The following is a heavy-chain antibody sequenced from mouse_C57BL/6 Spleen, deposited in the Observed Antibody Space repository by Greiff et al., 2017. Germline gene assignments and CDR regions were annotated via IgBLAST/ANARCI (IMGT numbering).Heavy chain of an antibody. V-gene: IGHV1-53*01. Sequence: KPGPGLEWIGKINPSNGGTNYNEKFKSKATLTVDKSSSTAYMQLSSLTSEDSAVYYCARGGVLLRGGYWGHGTTLTVSS. CDR2: INPSNGGT. J-gene: IGHJ2*01. D-gene: IGHD1-1*01. CDR3: ARGGVLLRGGY.